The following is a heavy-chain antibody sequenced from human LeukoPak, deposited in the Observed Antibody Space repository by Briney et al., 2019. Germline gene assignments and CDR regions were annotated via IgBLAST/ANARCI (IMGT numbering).Heavy chain of an antibody. CDR3: ARGRQDVTMIVVVMTAVSYYLDV. CDR2: MNPSGST. J-gene: IGHJ6*03. Sequence: PSETLSLTCAVYGGSFSGYYWTWIRQTPEKGLEWIGEMNPSGSTNYNPSLKSRVTISVDTSKNQSSLELSPVTAADTAVYYCARGRQDVTMIVVVMTAVSYYLDVWGKGTTVTVS. D-gene: IGHD3-22*01. V-gene: IGHV4-34*01. CDR1: GGSFSGYY.